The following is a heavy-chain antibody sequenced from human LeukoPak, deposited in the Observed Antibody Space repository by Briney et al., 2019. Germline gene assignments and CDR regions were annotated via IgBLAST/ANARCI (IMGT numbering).Heavy chain of an antibody. CDR2: IIPSGST. Sequence: SETLSLTCTVSGASIRHYYWSWIRQPAGKGLEWIGRIIPSGSTNFNPSLKSRVTMSVDTSKNQFSLKLNSVTAADTAVYYCAKEGATPGPDFDYWGQGTLVIVSS. CDR3: AKEGATPGPDFDY. D-gene: IGHD1-26*01. V-gene: IGHV4-4*07. J-gene: IGHJ4*02. CDR1: GASIRHYY.